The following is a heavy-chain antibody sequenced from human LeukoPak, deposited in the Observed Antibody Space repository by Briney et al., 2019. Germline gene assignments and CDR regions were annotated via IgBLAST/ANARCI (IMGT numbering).Heavy chain of an antibody. Sequence: GGSLRLSCAASGFTFSSYAMHWVRQAPGQGLEWMGIINPSGGSTSYAQKFQGRVTMTRDTSTSTVYMELSSLRSEDTAVYYCARADYDFWSDYWGQGTLVTVSS. CDR2: INPSGGST. CDR3: ARADYDFWSDY. CDR1: GFTFSSYA. J-gene: IGHJ4*02. D-gene: IGHD3-3*01. V-gene: IGHV1-46*01.